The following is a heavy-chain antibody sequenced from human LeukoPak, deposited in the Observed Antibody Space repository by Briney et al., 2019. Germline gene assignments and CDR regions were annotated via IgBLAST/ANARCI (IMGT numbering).Heavy chain of an antibody. CDR3: ARSSSYYWTY. D-gene: IGHD3-22*01. Sequence: ASVKVSCKASGYIFTNYGSTWVRQAPGQGLEWMGWISPYNVNTRYAQKFQGRVTLTADTSTNTAYMELRSLTSDDTATYYCARSSSYYWTYWGQGTLVTVSS. CDR1: GYIFTNYG. CDR2: ISPYNVNT. V-gene: IGHV1-18*01. J-gene: IGHJ4*02.